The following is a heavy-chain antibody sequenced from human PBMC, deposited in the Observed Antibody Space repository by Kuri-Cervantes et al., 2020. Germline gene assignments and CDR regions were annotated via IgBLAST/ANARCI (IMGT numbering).Heavy chain of an antibody. D-gene: IGHD1-1*01. CDR2: IKEDGSEK. CDR3: ARARRDDHYYMDV. Sequence: GGSVRVSCAASGFTFSSYAMHWVRQAPGKGLEWVANIKEDGSEKYYVDSVERRFTISRDNAENSLYLQMNSLRAEDTAVYYCARARRDDHYYMDVWGKGTTVTVSS. V-gene: IGHV3-7*01. CDR1: GFTFSSYA. J-gene: IGHJ6*03.